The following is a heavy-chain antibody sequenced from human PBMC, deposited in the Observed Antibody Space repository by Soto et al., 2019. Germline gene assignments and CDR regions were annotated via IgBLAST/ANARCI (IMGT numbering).Heavy chain of an antibody. CDR1: GFTFSSYA. V-gene: IGHV3-30-3*01. Sequence: QVQVVESGGGVVQPGRSLRLSCATSGFTFSSYAMHWVRQAPGKGLEWVAIISSDGSNKYYADPAKGRFTISRENSKNTLYLQMNSLRVEDTAVYYCARESEGNDYWGQGTLVTVSS. J-gene: IGHJ4*02. CDR3: ARESEGNDY. CDR2: ISSDGSNK.